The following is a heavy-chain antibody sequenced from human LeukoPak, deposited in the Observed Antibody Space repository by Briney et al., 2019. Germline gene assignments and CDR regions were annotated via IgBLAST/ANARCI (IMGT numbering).Heavy chain of an antibody. CDR3: AREGGGPVAGIGWFGP. V-gene: IGHV1-2*02. D-gene: IGHD6-19*01. Sequence: ASVKVSCKASGYTFAGHYMHWVRQAPGQGLEWIGWVDPISGASTFAQKFQGRVTMTRDTSITTAYMELNGLRSDDTAVYYCAREGGGPVAGIGWFGPWGQGTLVTVSS. CDR1: GYTFAGHY. CDR2: VDPISGAS. J-gene: IGHJ5*02.